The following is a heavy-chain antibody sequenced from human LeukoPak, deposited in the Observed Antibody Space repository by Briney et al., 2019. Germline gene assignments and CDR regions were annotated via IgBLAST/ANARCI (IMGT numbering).Heavy chain of an antibody. D-gene: IGHD6-19*01. Sequence: GGSLRLSCAASGFTFSSYAMSWVRQAPGKGLEWVSAISGSGAYTYYADSVKGRFTISRDNAKNSLYLQMNSLRAEDTAVYYCARAVAGTGSDYWGQGTLVTVSS. J-gene: IGHJ4*02. CDR3: ARAVAGTGSDY. CDR1: GFTFSSYA. CDR2: ISGSGAYT. V-gene: IGHV3-23*01.